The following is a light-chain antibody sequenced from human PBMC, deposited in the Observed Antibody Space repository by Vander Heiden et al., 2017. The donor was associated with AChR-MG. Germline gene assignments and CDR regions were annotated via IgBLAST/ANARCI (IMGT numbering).Light chain of an antibody. Sequence: EIVLTQSPGLLSLSPGERATLSCRASQSVSSSYLAWYQQKPGQAPRLLIYGASSRATGIPDRFSGSGSGTDFTLTISRLEPEDFAVYYCQLYGSSPPLTFGQGTRLEIK. CDR3: QLYGSSPPLT. J-gene: IGKJ5*01. V-gene: IGKV3-20*01. CDR1: QSVSSSY. CDR2: GAS.